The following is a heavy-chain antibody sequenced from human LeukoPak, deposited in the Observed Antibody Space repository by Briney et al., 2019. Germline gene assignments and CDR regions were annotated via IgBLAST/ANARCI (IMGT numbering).Heavy chain of an antibody. Sequence: GGSLRLSCAASGFTFSSYWMSWVRQAPGKGLEWVANINQDGSAKDYGGSVEGRFTTSRDNAKNSLYLQMNSLTAEDTAVYFCASAPNENYFDFWGQGNLVIVTS. CDR1: GFTFSSYW. J-gene: IGHJ4*02. V-gene: IGHV3-7*01. CDR2: INQDGSAK. CDR3: ASAPNENYFDF.